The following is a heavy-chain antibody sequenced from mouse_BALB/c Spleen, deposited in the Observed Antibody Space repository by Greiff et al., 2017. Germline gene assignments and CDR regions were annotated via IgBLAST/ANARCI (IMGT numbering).Heavy chain of an antibody. CDR3: ARDYGSSYAMDY. D-gene: IGHD1-1*01. V-gene: IGHV5-6*02. CDR2: ISSGGSYT. J-gene: IGHJ4*01. CDR1: GFPFSSYG. Sequence: VMLVESGGDLVKPGGSLKLSCAASGFPFSSYGMSWVRQTPDKRLEWVATISSGGSYTYYPDSVKGRFTISRDNAKNTLYLQMSSLKSEDTAMYYCARDYGSSYAMDYWGQGTSVTVSS.